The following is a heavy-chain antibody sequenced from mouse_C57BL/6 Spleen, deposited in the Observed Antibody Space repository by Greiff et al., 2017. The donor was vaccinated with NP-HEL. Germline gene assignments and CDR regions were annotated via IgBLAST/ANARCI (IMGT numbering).Heavy chain of an antibody. CDR1: GYTFTSYW. D-gene: IGHD2-5*01. J-gene: IGHJ3*01. CDR3: ARRCSNYGFAY. V-gene: IGHV1-50*01. CDR2: IDPSDSYT. Sequence: QVQLQQPGAELVKPGASVKLSCKASGYTFTSYWMQWVKQRPGQGLEWIGEIDPSDSYTNYKQKFKGTATLTVDTSSSTAYMQLSSLTSEDSAVYYYARRCSNYGFAYWGQGTLVAVSA.